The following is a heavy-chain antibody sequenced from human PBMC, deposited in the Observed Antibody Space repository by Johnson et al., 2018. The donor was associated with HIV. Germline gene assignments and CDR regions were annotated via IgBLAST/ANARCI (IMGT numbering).Heavy chain of an antibody. D-gene: IGHD3-9*01. CDR1: GFTFEDYG. J-gene: IGHJ3*02. Sequence: VQLVESGGGVVQPGRSLRLSCAASGFTFEDYGMNWVRQAPGKGLEWVSGINWNGGSTGYADSVKGRFTISRDNAKNSLYLQMTRLRVEDTALYYCARIPILRYFDIWGQGTMVTVSS. V-gene: IGHV3-20*04. CDR2: INWNGGST. CDR3: ARIPILRYFDI.